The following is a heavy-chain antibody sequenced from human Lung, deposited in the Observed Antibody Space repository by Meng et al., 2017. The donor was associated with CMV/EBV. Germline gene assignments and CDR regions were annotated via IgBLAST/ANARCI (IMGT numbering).Heavy chain of an antibody. D-gene: IGHD2-8*01. J-gene: IGHJ4*02. CDR2: ISPSGSTT. V-gene: IGHV3-23*01. Sequence: GESXKISCAASGFTFSSYPMNWVRRAPGKGLEWVSTISPSGSTTYYADSVKGRFTVSRDNSKNTLYLEMNSLRAEDTAIYYCAKAPYRCLRLLMQGRGWGQGXLVTVSS. CDR3: AKAPYRCLRLLMQGRG. CDR1: GFTFSSYP.